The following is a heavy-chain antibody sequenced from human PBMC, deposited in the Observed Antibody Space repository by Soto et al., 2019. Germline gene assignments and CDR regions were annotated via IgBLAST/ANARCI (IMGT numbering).Heavy chain of an antibody. CDR2: ISYDGSNK. CDR3: ATGGGGIAVAGTIPIDY. CDR1: GFTFSSYG. J-gene: IGHJ4*02. V-gene: IGHV3-30*03. Sequence: GGSLRLSCAASGFTFSSYGMHWVRQAPGKGLEWVAVISYDGSNKYYADSVKGRFTISRDNSKNTLYLQMNSLRAEDTAVYYCATGGGGIAVAGTIPIDYWGQGTLVTVSS. D-gene: IGHD6-19*01.